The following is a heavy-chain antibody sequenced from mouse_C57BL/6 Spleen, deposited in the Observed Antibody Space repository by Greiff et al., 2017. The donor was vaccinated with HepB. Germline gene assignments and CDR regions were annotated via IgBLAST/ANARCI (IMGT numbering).Heavy chain of an antibody. CDR3: ARTLTGHFDY. CDR2: IYPGSGNT. CDR1: GYSFTSYY. J-gene: IGHJ2*01. Sequence: QVQLQQSGPELVKPGASVKISCKASGYSFTSYYIHWVKQRPGQGLEWIGWIYPGSGNTKYNEKFKGKATLTADTSSSTAYMQLSSLTSEDSAVYYCARTLTGHFDYWGQGTTLTVSS. V-gene: IGHV1-66*01. D-gene: IGHD4-1*01.